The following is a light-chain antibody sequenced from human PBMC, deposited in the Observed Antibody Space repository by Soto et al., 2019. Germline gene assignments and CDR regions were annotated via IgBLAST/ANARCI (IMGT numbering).Light chain of an antibody. V-gene: IGKV3D-15*01. CDR1: QSVNSD. J-gene: IGKJ5*01. Sequence: EIVLTQSPGTLSLSPGERDKLSCRASQSVNSDLAWYQQKHGQAPRLLLYGASSRATGIPDRFSGSGSGTDLTLTINSLQSEDFAVYYCQQYNNWPPITFGQGTRLEIK. CDR3: QQYNNWPPIT. CDR2: GAS.